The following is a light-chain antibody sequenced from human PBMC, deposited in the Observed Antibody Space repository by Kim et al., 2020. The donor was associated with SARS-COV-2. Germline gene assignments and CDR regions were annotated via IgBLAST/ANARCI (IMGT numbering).Light chain of an antibody. CDR1: SSDVGGYNY. V-gene: IGLV2-14*03. J-gene: IGLJ2*01. Sequence: GQSTTISCTGTSSDVGGYNYVSWYQQHPGKAPTLMIYDVSNRPSGVSNRFSGSKSGNTASLTISGLQAEDEADYYCSSYTSRSTLVFGGGTKLTVL. CDR3: SSYTSRSTLV. CDR2: DVS.